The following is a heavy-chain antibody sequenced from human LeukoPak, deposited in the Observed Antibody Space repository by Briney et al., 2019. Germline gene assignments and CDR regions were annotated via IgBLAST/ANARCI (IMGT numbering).Heavy chain of an antibody. Sequence: GGSLRLPCAASGFTLSSYAMSWARQAPGKGLEWVSAISGSGGSTYYADSVKGRFTISRDNSKNTLYLQMNSLRAEDTAVFYCAKKELLVYYYYMDVWGKGTTVTVSS. CDR3: AKKELLVYYYYMDV. J-gene: IGHJ6*03. V-gene: IGHV3-23*01. D-gene: IGHD1-26*01. CDR1: GFTLSSYA. CDR2: ISGSGGST.